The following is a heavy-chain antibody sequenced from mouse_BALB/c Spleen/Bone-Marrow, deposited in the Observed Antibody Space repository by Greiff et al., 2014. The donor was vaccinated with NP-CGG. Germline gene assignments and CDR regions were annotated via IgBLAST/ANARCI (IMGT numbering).Heavy chain of an antibody. V-gene: IGHV1-37*01. J-gene: IGHJ2*01. CDR3: GMVYYXXSXYXXX. CDR2: INPYNGXX. D-gene: IGHD1-1*01. Sequence: EVKLMESGPELVKPGASVKISCKASGYSFTGYFMNWVKQSHGKSLEWIGRINPYNGXXXXXXXXXGXXXXXXXKSXSTAHMELLSLTSEDSAVYYCGMVYYXXSXYXXXWGQGTTLTVSS. CDR1: GYSFTGYF.